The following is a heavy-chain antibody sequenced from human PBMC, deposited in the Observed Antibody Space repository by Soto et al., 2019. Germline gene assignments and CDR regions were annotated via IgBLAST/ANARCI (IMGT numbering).Heavy chain of an antibody. CDR1: GYTFTSYG. J-gene: IGHJ5*02. D-gene: IGHD1-26*01. CDR2: ISAYNGNT. Sequence: QVQLVQSGPEVKKFGASVKVSCKASGYTFTSYGISWVRQAPGQGLEWMGWISAYNGNTNYAQKLQGRVTMTTDTSTSTAYMELRSPRSDDTAVYYCARRRGSGVGATWFDPWGQGTLVTVSS. V-gene: IGHV1-18*01. CDR3: ARRRGSGVGATWFDP.